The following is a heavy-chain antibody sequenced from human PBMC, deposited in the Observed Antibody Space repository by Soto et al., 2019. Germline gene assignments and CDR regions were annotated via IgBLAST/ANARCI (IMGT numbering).Heavy chain of an antibody. V-gene: IGHV1-24*01. D-gene: IGHD2-8*01. CDR3: ATRAWNGGRYFEY. CDR2: FDPEDGET. Sequence: ASVXVSFKFCGYTLTELSMHCFLQAPGKGLEWMGGFDPEDGETIYAQKFQGRVTMTEETSTDTAYMELSSLRSEDTAVYYCATRAWNGGRYFEYWGQGTLVTVYS. J-gene: IGHJ4*02. CDR1: GYTLTELS.